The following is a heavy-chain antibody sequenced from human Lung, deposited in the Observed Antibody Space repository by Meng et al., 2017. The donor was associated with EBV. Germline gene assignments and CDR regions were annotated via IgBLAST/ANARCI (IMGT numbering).Heavy chain of an antibody. Sequence: VQMQQSGPGLVKPSQTLSLSCVISGDRVSSSSAAWTWIRQSPSRGLEWLGRTYYRSKWYNDYAVFVKSRITINPDTSKNQFSLQLNSVTPEDTAVYYCARGATSVFDLWGRGTLVTVSS. CDR1: GDRVSSSSAA. J-gene: IGHJ2*01. CDR3: ARGATSVFDL. CDR2: TYYRSKWYN. V-gene: IGHV6-1*01.